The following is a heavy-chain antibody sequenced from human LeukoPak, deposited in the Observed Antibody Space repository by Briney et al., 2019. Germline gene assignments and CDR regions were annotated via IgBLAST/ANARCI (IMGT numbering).Heavy chain of an antibody. CDR1: GFTFSSYA. CDR2: ISYDGSNK. J-gene: IGHJ4*02. V-gene: IGHV3-30*04. Sequence: SGGSLRLSCAASGFTFSSYAMHWVRQAPGKGLEWVAVISYDGSNKYYADSVKGRFTISRDNSKNTLYLQMNSLRAEDTAVCYCARDRDLYSSSWQFDYWGQGTLVTVSS. D-gene: IGHD6-13*01. CDR3: ARDRDLYSSSWQFDY.